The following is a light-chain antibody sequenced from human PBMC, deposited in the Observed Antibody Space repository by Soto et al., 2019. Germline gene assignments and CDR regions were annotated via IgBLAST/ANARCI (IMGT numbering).Light chain of an antibody. J-gene: IGKJ1*01. CDR2: GAS. Sequence: IVMKQSPATVSVSPGERATLSCRASQSVSSNLAWYQQKPGQAPRLLIYGASTRATGIPARFSGSGSGTEFTLTISSLQSEDFAVYYCQQYNNWPRTFGQGTNVDIK. CDR3: QQYNNWPRT. CDR1: QSVSSN. V-gene: IGKV3-15*01.